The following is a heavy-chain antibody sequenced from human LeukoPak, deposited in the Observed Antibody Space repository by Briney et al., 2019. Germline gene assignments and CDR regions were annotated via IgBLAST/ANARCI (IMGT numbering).Heavy chain of an antibody. CDR3: ARAGVGSSSSFDY. CDR1: GGSFSGYY. CDR2: INHSGST. V-gene: IGHV4-34*01. Sequence: PSETLSLTCAVYGGSFSGYYWSWIRQPPGKGLEWIGEINHSGSTNYNPSLKSRVTISVDTSKNQFSLKLSSVTAADTAVYYWARAGVGSSSSFDYWGQGTLVTVSS. J-gene: IGHJ4*02. D-gene: IGHD6-6*01.